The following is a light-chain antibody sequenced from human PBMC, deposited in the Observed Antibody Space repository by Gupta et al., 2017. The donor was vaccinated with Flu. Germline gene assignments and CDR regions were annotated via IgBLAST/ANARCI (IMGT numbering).Light chain of an antibody. J-gene: IGLJ3*02. Sequence: QSVLTQPPSASGTPGQRVTISCSGSTSNIGSDYVYWYQQLPGTAPKLLIYRNNQRPSGIPDRFSGSNSGTSASLAFSGLRSEDEADYYCAAWDDSLSVWVFGGGTKLTVL. V-gene: IGLV1-47*01. CDR2: RNN. CDR1: TSNIGSDY. CDR3: AAWDDSLSVWV.